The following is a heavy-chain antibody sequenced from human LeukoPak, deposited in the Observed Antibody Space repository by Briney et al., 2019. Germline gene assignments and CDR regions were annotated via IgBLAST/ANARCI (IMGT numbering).Heavy chain of an antibody. J-gene: IGHJ4*02. CDR2: IKSKTDGGTT. D-gene: IGHD3-10*01. V-gene: IGHV3-15*01. CDR3: TTSIPTMVRGGYPHDY. CDR1: GFTFSNAW. Sequence: PGGSLWLSCAASGFTFSNAWMSRVRRAPGKGLEWVGRIKSKTDGGTTDYAAPVKGRFTISRDDSKNTLYLQMNSLKTEDTAVYYCTTSIPTMVRGGYPHDYWGQGTLVTVSS.